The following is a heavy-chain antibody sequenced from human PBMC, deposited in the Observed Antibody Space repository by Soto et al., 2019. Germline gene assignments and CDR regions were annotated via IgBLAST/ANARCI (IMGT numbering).Heavy chain of an antibody. Sequence: PGESLKISCKGSGYSFTSYWIGWVRQMPGKGLEWMGIIYPGDSDTRYSPSFQGQVTISADKSISTAYLQWSSLKASDTAVYYCARRLVPPYYYYGMDVWGQGTTVTVSS. J-gene: IGHJ6*02. V-gene: IGHV5-51*01. CDR1: GYSFTSYW. D-gene: IGHD1-26*01. CDR2: IYPGDSDT. CDR3: ARRLVPPYYYYGMDV.